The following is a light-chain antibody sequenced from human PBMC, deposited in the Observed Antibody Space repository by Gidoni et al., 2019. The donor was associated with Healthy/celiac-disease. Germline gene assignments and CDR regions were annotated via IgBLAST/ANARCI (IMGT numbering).Light chain of an antibody. J-gene: IGKJ1*01. CDR2: GAS. CDR3: QQYGSSRP. CDR1: QSVSSSY. V-gene: IGKV3-20*01. Sequence: EIVVTQSPGTLSLTPGERATLSCRARQSVSSSYLAWYQQKPGQAPRLLIYGASSRATGIPDRFSGSGSGTDFTLTISRLEPEDFAVYYCQQYGSSRPFGQGTKVEIK.